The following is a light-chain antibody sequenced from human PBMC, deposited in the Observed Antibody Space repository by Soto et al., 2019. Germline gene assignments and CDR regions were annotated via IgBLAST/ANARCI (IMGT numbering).Light chain of an antibody. V-gene: IGKV1-39*01. CDR3: QQSYSPPPVT. J-gene: IGKJ5*01. CDR2: AAS. Sequence: DIQMTQSPSSLSASVGDRVTITCRASQSINRFLNWYQQKPGKAPKLLIYAASSLQSGVPSRFSGSGSGTDFTLTISSLQPEDFATYYGQQSYSPPPVTFGQGTRLEIK. CDR1: QSINRF.